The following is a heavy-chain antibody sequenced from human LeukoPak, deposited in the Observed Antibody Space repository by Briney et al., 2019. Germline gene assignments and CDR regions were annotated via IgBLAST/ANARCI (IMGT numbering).Heavy chain of an antibody. V-gene: IGHV3-23*01. Sequence: GGSLRLSCAASGFTFSSYAMSWVRQAPGKGLDWVSAISGSGDSTYYADSVKGRFTISRDNSKNTLYLQMNRLRAEDTAVYYCAKSSSSPRLFDYWGQGTLVTVSS. J-gene: IGHJ4*02. D-gene: IGHD6-6*01. CDR3: AKSSSSPRLFDY. CDR2: ISGSGDST. CDR1: GFTFSSYA.